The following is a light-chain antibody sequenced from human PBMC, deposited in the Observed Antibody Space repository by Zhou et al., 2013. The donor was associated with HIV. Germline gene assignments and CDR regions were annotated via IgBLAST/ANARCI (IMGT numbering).Light chain of an antibody. Sequence: QSVLTQPPSVSAAPGQSVTISCSGSRSNIGHNAVSWYQQFPGTAPRLVTYDNTQRPSEIPDRFSGSRSGTSADLDITGLQTGDEATYYCATWDTSLSAWVFGGGTKLTVL. J-gene: IGLJ3*02. CDR1: RSNIGHNA. CDR2: DNT. V-gene: IGLV1-51*01. CDR3: ATWDTSLSAWV.